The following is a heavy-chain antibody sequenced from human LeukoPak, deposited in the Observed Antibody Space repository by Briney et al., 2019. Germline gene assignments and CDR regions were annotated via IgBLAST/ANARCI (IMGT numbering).Heavy chain of an antibody. J-gene: IGHJ4*02. Sequence: HPGRSLRLSCAASGFTFSSYAMHWVRQAPGKGLEWVAVISYDGSNKYYADSVKGRFTISRDNSKNTLYLQMNSLRAEDTAVYYCAEGSWLSKTLDCWGQGTLVTVSS. CDR3: AEGSWLSKTLDC. V-gene: IGHV3-30-3*01. D-gene: IGHD3-22*01. CDR1: GFTFSSYA. CDR2: ISYDGSNK.